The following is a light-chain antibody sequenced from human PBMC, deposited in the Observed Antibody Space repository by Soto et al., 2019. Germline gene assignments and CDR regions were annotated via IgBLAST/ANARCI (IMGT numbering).Light chain of an antibody. CDR1: QSVSSN. J-gene: IGKJ1*01. Sequence: IVMTQSPATLSVSPGEGATLSCRASQSVSSNLAWYQQKPGQAPRLLIYGASTRATGIPARFSGSGSGTEFTLTISSLQSEDFAIYYCQHYNNWPPWTFGQGTKVEIK. V-gene: IGKV3-15*01. CDR3: QHYNNWPPWT. CDR2: GAS.